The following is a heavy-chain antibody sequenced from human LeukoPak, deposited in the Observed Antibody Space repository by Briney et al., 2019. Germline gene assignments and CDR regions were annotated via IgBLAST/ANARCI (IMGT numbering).Heavy chain of an antibody. Sequence: PGRSLRLSCAASGFSFDNYGMHWVRQAPGKGLEWVAVIWYDGNNKYFADSVKGRFTISRDDSKNTLYLQMNSLRAEDTAVYYCARDRGITGTTWYFDYWGQGTLVTVSS. D-gene: IGHD1-20*01. J-gene: IGHJ4*02. CDR2: IWYDGNNK. CDR3: ARDRGITGTTWYFDY. CDR1: GFSFDNYG. V-gene: IGHV3-33*08.